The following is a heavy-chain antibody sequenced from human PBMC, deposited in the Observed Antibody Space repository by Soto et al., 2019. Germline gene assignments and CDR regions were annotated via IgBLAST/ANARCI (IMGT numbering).Heavy chain of an antibody. CDR1: GGSISSGGYY. CDR2: IYYSGST. D-gene: IGHD3-10*01. CDR3: ARARGNYYYMDV. J-gene: IGHJ6*03. Sequence: SETLSLTCTVSGGSISSGGYYWSWIRQHPGKGLEWIGYIYYSGSTYYNPSLKSRVTISVDTSKNQFSLKLSSVTGADTAVYYCARARGNYYYMDVWGKGTTVTVSS. V-gene: IGHV4-31*03.